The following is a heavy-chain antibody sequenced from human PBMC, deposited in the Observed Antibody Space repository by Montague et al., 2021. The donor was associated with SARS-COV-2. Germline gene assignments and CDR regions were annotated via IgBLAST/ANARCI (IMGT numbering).Heavy chain of an antibody. CDR1: DASISSDNYF. J-gene: IGHJ4*02. V-gene: IGHV4-39*01. D-gene: IGHD3-3*01. Sequence: SETLSLTCTVSDASISSDNYFWGWIRQPPGKGLEWIGSIYYRGNTYLNPSLKSRATMSVDTSKNQFSLKVKSLTAADTAVYSCVGLRVVISGHYPLHVDDWGQGTLVTVSP. CDR3: VGLRVVISGHYPLHVDD. CDR2: IYYRGNT.